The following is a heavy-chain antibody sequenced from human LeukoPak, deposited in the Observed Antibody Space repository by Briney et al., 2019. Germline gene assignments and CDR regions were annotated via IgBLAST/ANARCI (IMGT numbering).Heavy chain of an antibody. CDR1: GGSISSGGYS. D-gene: IGHD2-21*01. CDR2: IYHSGST. V-gene: IGHV4-30-2*01. Sequence: SETQSLTCAVSGGSISSGGYSWSWIRQPPGKGLEWIGYIYHSGSTYYNPSLKSRVTISVDRSKNQFSLKLSSVTAADTAVYYCARDSSGDGWFDPWGQGTLVTVSS. CDR3: ARDSSGDGWFDP. J-gene: IGHJ5*02.